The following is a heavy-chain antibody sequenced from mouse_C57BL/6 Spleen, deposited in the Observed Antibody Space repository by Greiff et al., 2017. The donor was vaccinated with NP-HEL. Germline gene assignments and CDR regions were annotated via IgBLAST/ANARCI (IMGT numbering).Heavy chain of an antibody. CDR3: ARRAGTAWFAY. J-gene: IGHJ3*01. CDR2: IYPGGGYT. Sequence: QVQLQQSGAELVRPGTSVKMSCKASGYTFTNYWIGWAKQRPGHGLEWIGDIYPGGGYTNYNEKFKGKATLTADKSSSTAYMQFSSLTSEDSAIYYCARRAGTAWFAYWGQGTLVTVSA. V-gene: IGHV1-63*01. CDR1: GYTFTNYW. D-gene: IGHD3-3*01.